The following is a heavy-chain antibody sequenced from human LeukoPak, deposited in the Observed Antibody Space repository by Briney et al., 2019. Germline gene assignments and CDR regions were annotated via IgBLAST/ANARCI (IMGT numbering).Heavy chain of an antibody. J-gene: IGHJ2*01. Sequence: GGSLRLSCAASGFTFSSYAMSWVRQAPGKGLEWVSSIAGSGRYTYYADSVKGRFTTSRDNSKNTLYLQMNSLRAEDTAVYYCARNPYDSSGYKAPYWHFDLWGRGTLVTVSS. CDR3: ARNPYDSSGYKAPYWHFDL. CDR2: IAGSGRYT. V-gene: IGHV3-23*01. CDR1: GFTFSSYA. D-gene: IGHD3-22*01.